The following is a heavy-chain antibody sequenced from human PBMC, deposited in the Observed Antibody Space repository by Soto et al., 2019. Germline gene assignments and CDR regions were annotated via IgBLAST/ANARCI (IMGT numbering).Heavy chain of an antibody. CDR2: ITPTGAT. Sequence: EMQLLESGGGLVQPGGSLRLFCAASGFTFTNYAMTWVRQAPGKGLEWVSTITPTGATFYGDTVKGRFTISRDNPRSTVFLQMNSLRAEDTAMYYCARTDKFNSQSSGWENSFDYWGQGTLVTVSS. CDR1: GFTFTNYA. V-gene: IGHV3-23*01. CDR3: ARTDKFNSQSSGWENSFDY. D-gene: IGHD6-19*01. J-gene: IGHJ4*02.